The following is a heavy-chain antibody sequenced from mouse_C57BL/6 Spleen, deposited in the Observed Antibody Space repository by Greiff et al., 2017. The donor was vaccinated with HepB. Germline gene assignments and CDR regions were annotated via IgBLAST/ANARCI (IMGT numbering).Heavy chain of an antibody. D-gene: IGHD1-1*01. CDR3: ATSIYYYGSSKFAY. CDR2: IYPGDGDT. Sequence: QVQLQQSGPELVKPGASVKISCKASGYAFSSSWMNWVKQRPGKGLEWIGRIYPGDGDTNYNGKFKGKATLTADKSSSTAYMQLSSLTSEDSAVYFCATSIYYYGSSKFAYWGQGTLVTVSA. J-gene: IGHJ3*01. V-gene: IGHV1-82*01. CDR1: GYAFSSSW.